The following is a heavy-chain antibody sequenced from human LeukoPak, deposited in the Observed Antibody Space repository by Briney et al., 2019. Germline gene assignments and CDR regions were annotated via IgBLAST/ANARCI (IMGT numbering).Heavy chain of an antibody. D-gene: IGHD4-17*01. CDR1: GYTFTSNG. V-gene: IGHV1-8*01. CDR2: MNPQSGSA. J-gene: IGHJ4*02. CDR3: AAAWGSTTVVTPVYYFDY. Sequence: GASVKVSCKASGYTFTSNGINWVRQATGQGLEWMGWMNPQSGSAGYAQKFQGRVTMTWDTSISTAYMELSSLTSDDTAVYYCAAAWGSTTVVTPVYYFDYWGQGTLVTVSS.